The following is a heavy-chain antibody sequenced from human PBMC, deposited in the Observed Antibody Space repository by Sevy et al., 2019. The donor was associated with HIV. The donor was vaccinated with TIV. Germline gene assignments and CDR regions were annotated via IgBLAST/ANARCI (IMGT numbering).Heavy chain of an antibody. CDR1: EYSLNELS. CDR2: FDPQRGKI. V-gene: IGHV1-24*01. D-gene: IGHD4-17*01. J-gene: IGHJ4*02. CDR3: TTDVRLGDFRLWDD. Sequence: ASVKVSCQVFEYSLNELSIHWVRQAPGKGLEWMGGFDPQRGKIIYAQKFQGRVTMTEDTSTETAYMELSNLRSEDTAVYYCTTDVRLGDFRLWDDWGQGTRVTVSS.